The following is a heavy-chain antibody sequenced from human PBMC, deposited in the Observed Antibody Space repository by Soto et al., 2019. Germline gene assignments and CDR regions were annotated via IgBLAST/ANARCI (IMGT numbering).Heavy chain of an antibody. J-gene: IGHJ4*02. CDR1: GYTFTSYG. D-gene: IGHD1-26*01. Sequence: ASVKVSCKASGYTFTSYGISWVRQAPGQGLEWMGWISAYNTNTNYAQKLQGRVTMTTDTSTSTSYMELRSLRSDDTAVYFCARDRLGASGDYWGQGTLVTVSS. V-gene: IGHV1-18*01. CDR3: ARDRLGASGDY. CDR2: ISAYNTNT.